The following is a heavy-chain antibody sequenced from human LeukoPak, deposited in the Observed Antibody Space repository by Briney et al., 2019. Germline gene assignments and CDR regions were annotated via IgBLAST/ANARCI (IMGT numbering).Heavy chain of an antibody. CDR3: ARALLRYFDWLPLFDY. CDR1: GYTFTGYY. D-gene: IGHD3-9*01. Sequence: GASVKVSCKASGYTFTGYYMHWVRQAPGQGLEWMGWISAYNGNTNYAQKLQGRVTMTTDTSTSTAYMELRSLRSDDTAVYYCARALLRYFDWLPLFDYWGQGTLVTVSS. V-gene: IGHV1-18*04. J-gene: IGHJ4*02. CDR2: ISAYNGNT.